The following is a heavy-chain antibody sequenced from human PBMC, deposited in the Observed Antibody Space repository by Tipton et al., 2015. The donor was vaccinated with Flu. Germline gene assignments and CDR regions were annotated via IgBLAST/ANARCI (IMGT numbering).Heavy chain of an antibody. J-gene: IGHJ4*02. Sequence: TLSLTCAVYGGSFSGYYWSWIRQPPGKGLEWIGEINHSGSTNYNPSLKSRVTISVDASKNQFSLKLSSVTAADTAVYYCTRKEYDIVSGYYNGVDYWGQGTLVTVSS. V-gene: IGHV4-34*01. CDR3: TRKEYDIVSGYYNGVDY. CDR2: INHSGST. D-gene: IGHD3-9*01. CDR1: GGSFSGYY.